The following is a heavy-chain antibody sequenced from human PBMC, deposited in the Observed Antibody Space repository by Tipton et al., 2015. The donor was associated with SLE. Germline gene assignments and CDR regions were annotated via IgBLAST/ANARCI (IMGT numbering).Heavy chain of an antibody. CDR1: GFTFSDYW. V-gene: IGHV3-7*01. CDR3: ARGLQFPGY. CDR2: IKPDGSEK. J-gene: IGHJ4*02. Sequence: SLRLSCAASGFTFSDYWMNWVRQAPGKGLEWVASIKPDGSEKYYVDSVKGRFTISRDNSKNTLFLQMNSLRAEDTAVYYCARGLQFPGYWGQGTLVTVSS. D-gene: IGHD2-8*02.